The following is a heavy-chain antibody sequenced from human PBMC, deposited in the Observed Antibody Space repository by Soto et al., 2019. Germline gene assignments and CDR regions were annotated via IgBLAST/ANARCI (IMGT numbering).Heavy chain of an antibody. CDR1: GGSISSGGYY. J-gene: IGHJ4*02. Sequence: SETLSLTCTVSGGSISSGGYYWSWIRQHPGKGLEWIGYIYYSGSTYYNPSLKSRVTISVDTSKNQFSLKLSSVTAADTAVYYCARGAQADWGSYYDYWGQGTLVTVSS. CDR2: IYYSGST. D-gene: IGHD3-16*01. CDR3: ARGAQADWGSYYDY. V-gene: IGHV4-31*03.